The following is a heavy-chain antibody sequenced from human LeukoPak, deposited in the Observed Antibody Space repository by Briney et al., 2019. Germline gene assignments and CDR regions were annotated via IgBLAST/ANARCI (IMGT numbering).Heavy chain of an antibody. CDR2: INPNSGGT. J-gene: IGHJ4*02. CDR3: ARDVAVTAEPFDY. V-gene: IGHV1-2*02. Sequence: ASVKVSCKASGYTFTGYYMHWVRQAPGQGLEWMGWINPNSGGTNYAQKFQGRVTMTRDTSISTAYMELSRLRSDDTAVYYCARDVAVTAEPFDYWGQGTLVTVSS. CDR1: GYTFTGYY. D-gene: IGHD6-19*01.